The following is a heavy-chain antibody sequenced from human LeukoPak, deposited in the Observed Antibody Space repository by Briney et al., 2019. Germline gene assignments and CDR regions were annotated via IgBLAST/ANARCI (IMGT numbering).Heavy chain of an antibody. CDR1: GFTFNSYA. J-gene: IGHJ4*02. V-gene: IGHV3-23*01. D-gene: IGHD6-19*01. Sequence: GGSLRLSCAASGFTFNSYAMTWVRQAPGKGLEWVSHVSGSGGITYYADSVKGRFTISRDNSKNTLYLQMNSLRAEDTAVYYCAKTTAGNSSGRYPGWPVDYWGQGTLVTASS. CDR3: AKTTAGNSSGRYPGWPVDY. CDR2: VSGSGGIT.